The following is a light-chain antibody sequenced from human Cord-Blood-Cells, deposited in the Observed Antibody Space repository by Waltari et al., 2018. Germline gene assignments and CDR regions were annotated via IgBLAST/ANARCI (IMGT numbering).Light chain of an antibody. CDR3: SSYTSSSTLV. J-gene: IGLJ1*01. V-gene: IGLV2-14*03. CDR1: RSDVGVYNH. Sequence: QSALTQPATVSGSPGQSITISCTGTRSDVGVYNHLSWYQQHPGKAPKLMIYDVSNRPSGVSNRFSGSKSGNTASLTISGLQAEDEADYYCSSYTSSSTLVFGTGTKVTVL. CDR2: DVS.